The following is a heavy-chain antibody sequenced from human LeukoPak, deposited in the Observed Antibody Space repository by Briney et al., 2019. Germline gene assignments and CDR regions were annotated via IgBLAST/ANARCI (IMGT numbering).Heavy chain of an antibody. CDR3: ARATMPYSSSSAFDY. CDR1: GYTFTGYY. V-gene: IGHV1-2*02. D-gene: IGHD6-6*01. Sequence: ASVKVSCKASGYTFTGYYMHWVRQAPGQGLEWMGWINPNSGGTNYAQKFQGRVTMTRDTSISTAYMELSRLRSDDTAVYYCARATMPYSSSSAFDYWGQGTLVTVSS. J-gene: IGHJ4*02. CDR2: INPNSGGT.